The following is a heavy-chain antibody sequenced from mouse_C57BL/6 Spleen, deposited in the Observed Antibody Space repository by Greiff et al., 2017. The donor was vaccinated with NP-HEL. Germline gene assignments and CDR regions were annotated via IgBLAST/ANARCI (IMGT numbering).Heavy chain of an antibody. D-gene: IGHD1-1*01. V-gene: IGHV1-50*01. J-gene: IGHJ2*01. CDR3: ARGKDYYGSHYFDY. CDR1: GYTFTSYW. CDR2: IDPSDSYT. Sequence: QVQLQQPGAELVKPGASVKLSCKASGYTFTSYWMQWVKQRPGQGLEWIGEIDPSDSYTNYNQKFKGKATLTVDTSSSTAYMQLSSLTSEDSAVYYCARGKDYYGSHYFDYWGQGTTLTVSS.